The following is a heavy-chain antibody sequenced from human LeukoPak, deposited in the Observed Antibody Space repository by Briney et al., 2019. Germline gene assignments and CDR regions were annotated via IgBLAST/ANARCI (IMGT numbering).Heavy chain of an antibody. CDR3: ARDRRLISDILTGYYRTEYYYYMDV. J-gene: IGHJ6*03. CDR2: TYYKSKWYS. CDR1: GDSVSSNSAA. Sequence: SQTLSLTCAIYGDSVSSNSAAWNWIRQSPSRGLEWLGRTYYKSKWYSDYAESVKGRITINPDTSKNQFSLKLSSVTAADTAVYYCARDRRLISDILTGYYRTEYYYYMDVWGKGTTVTISS. V-gene: IGHV6-1*01. D-gene: IGHD3-9*01.